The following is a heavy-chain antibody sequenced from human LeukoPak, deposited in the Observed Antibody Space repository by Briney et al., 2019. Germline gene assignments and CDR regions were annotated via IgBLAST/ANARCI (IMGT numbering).Heavy chain of an antibody. D-gene: IGHD2-2*01. CDR1: GFTFSSYG. CDR2: ISYDGSNK. J-gene: IGHJ4*02. Sequence: PGGSLRLSCAASGFTFSSYGMHWVRQAPGRGLGGLPVISYDGSNKYYADSVKGRFTIYRDNSKNTLYLQMNSLRAEDTAVYYCAKDELRYCSSTSCFALSDYWGQGTLVTVSS. CDR3: AKDELRYCSSTSCFALSDY. V-gene: IGHV3-30*18.